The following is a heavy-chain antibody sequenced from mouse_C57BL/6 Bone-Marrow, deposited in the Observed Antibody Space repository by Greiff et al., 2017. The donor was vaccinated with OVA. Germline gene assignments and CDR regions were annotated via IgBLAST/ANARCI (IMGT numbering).Heavy chain of an antibody. D-gene: IGHD2-4*01. V-gene: IGHV1-63*01. CDR1: GYTFTNYW. J-gene: IGHJ2*01. Sequence: QVQLQQSGAELVRPGTSVKLSCKASGYTFTNYWIGWVKQRPGHGLEWIGDIYPGGGYTNYNEKFKGKATLPADKSSSTAYMPFSSLPSEDSAIYDCARVTSNEYEEGFDYWGQGTTLTVSS. CDR2: IYPGGGYT. CDR3: ARVTSNEYEEGFDY.